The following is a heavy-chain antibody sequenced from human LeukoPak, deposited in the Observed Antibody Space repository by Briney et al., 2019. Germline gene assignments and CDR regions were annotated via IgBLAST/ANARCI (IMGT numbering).Heavy chain of an antibody. D-gene: IGHD3-3*01. CDR2: ISGSGGST. V-gene: IGHV3-23*01. CDR3: ANMVASYGLYYDFWSGYPWMGFDP. CDR1: GFAFNLYG. J-gene: IGHJ5*02. Sequence: GGSLRLSCAASGFAFNLYGMAWVRQAPGKGLEWVSAISGSGGSTYYADSVKGRFTISRDNSKNTLYLQMNSLRAEDTAVYYCANMVASYGLYYDFWSGYPWMGFDPWGQGTLVTVSS.